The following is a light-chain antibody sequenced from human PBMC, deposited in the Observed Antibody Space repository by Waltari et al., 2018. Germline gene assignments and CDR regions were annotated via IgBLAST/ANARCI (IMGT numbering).Light chain of an antibody. CDR2: DAS. CDR1: QSVSST. J-gene: IGKJ2*01. Sequence: EILMTQSPATLSVSPGERATLSCRASQSVSSTLAWYQQKPGQAPRLLIYDASTRATGIPARFSVSGSGTVFTLTISSLQSEDFAVYYCQQYSNWYTFGQGTKL. CDR3: QQYSNWYT. V-gene: IGKV3-15*01.